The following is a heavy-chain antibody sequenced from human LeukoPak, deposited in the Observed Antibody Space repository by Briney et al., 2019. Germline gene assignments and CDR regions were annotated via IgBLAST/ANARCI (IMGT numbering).Heavy chain of an antibody. CDR2: IRYDGGDK. J-gene: IGHJ4*02. CDR1: GFTFGTYG. Sequence: PGGSLRLSCAASGFTFGTYGMHWVRQAPGKGLEWVAFIRYDGGDKQYADSVKGRFTISRDNPRNTLHLQMNSLRAEDTATYYCAKDLFDFWSGYFFWGQGTLVTVSS. CDR3: AKDLFDFWSGYFF. D-gene: IGHD3-3*01. V-gene: IGHV3-30*02.